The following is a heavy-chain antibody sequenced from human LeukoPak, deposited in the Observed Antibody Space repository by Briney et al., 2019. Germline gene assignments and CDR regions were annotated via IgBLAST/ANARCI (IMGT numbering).Heavy chain of an antibody. J-gene: IGHJ4*02. CDR2: IGSSGSTI. CDR1: GFTFTTYE. D-gene: IGHD4-17*01. V-gene: IGHV3-48*03. CDR3: ATSSVTTGIDFDC. Sequence: GGSLRLSCAASGFTFTTYEVNWVGQAPGKGLEWVSYIGSSGSTIYYADSVKGRFTISRDNAKHSVYLQMNSLRAEDTAVYYCATSSVTTGIDFDCWGQGTLVTVSS.